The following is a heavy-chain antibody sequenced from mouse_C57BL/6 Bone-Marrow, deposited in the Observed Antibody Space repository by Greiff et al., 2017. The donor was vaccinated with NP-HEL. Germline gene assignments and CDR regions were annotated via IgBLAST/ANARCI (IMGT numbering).Heavy chain of an antibody. J-gene: IGHJ4*01. V-gene: IGHV1-50*01. CDR1: GYTFTSYW. CDR2: IDPSDSYT. Sequence: QVQLQQPGAELVKPGASVKLSCKASGYTFTSYWMQWVKQRPGQGLEWIGEIDPSDSYTNYNQKFKGKATLTVDTSSSTAYMQLSSLTSEDSAVYYCVRDQDNGYYYYAIDYWGQGTAVTVTS. CDR3: VRDQDNGYYYYAIDY. D-gene: IGHD2-3*01.